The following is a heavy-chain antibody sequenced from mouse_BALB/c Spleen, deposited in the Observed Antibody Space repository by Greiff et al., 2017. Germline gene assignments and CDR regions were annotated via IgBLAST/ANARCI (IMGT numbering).Heavy chain of an antibody. Sequence: QVQLQQSGAELVRPGVSVKISCKGSGYTFTDYAMHWVKQSHAKSLEWIGVISTYYGDASYNQKFKGKATMTVDKSSSTAYMELARLTSEDSAIYYCARGSYGSSYVPFDYWGQGTTLTVSS. D-gene: IGHD1-1*01. J-gene: IGHJ2*01. CDR1: GYTFTDYA. V-gene: IGHV1S137*01. CDR2: ISTYYGDA. CDR3: ARGSYGSSYVPFDY.